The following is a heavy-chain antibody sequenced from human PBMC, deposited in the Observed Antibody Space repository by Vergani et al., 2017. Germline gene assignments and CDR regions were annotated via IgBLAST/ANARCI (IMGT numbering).Heavy chain of an antibody. J-gene: IGHJ4*02. Sequence: EVQLVESGGGLVQPGGSLRLSCAASGFTFSSYEMNWVRQAPGKGLEWVSYISSSSSYTNYADSVKGRFTISRDNAKNSLYLQMNSLRAEDTAVYYCARVKKEMATINGWDYWGQGTLVTVSS. CDR3: ARVKKEMATINGWDY. D-gene: IGHD5-24*01. CDR2: ISSSSSYT. CDR1: GFTFSSYE. V-gene: IGHV3-48*03.